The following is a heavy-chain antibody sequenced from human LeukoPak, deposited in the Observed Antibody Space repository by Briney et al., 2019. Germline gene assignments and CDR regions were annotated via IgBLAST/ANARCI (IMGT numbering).Heavy chain of an antibody. CDR2: IRYTGKP. V-gene: IGHV4-59*11. J-gene: IGHJ6*02. CDR3: ARFGVDYDMDV. CDR1: GGSISGHY. Sequence: SETLSLTCSVSGGSISGHYWTWIRQPPGKGLEWIGQIRYTGKPDYNPSLKSRITISVDTSKNQVSLQVSSVTAADSAIYYCARFGVDYDMDVWGHGTTVTVFS. D-gene: IGHD3-16*01.